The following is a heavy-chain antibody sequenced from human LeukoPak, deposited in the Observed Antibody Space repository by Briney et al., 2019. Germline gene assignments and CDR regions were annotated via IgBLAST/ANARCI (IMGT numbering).Heavy chain of an antibody. J-gene: IGHJ3*02. CDR3: ARHANHPSAYYYGSGSYYRSNAFDI. V-gene: IGHV4-34*01. CDR1: GGSFSGYY. CDR2: INHSGST. Sequence: SETLSLTCAVYGGSFSGYYWSWIRQPPGKGLEWIGEINHSGSTNYNPSLKSRVTISVDTSKNQFSLKLSSVTAADTAVYYCARHANHPSAYYYGSGSYYRSNAFDIWGQGTMVTVSS. D-gene: IGHD3-10*01.